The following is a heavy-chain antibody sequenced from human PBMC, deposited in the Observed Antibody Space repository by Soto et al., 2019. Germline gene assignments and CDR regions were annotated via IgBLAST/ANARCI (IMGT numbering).Heavy chain of an antibody. V-gene: IGHV3-23*01. J-gene: IGHJ4*02. D-gene: IGHD3-3*01. CDR1: GLTFGSYA. CDR2: ISDTVLSI. Sequence: EVQLLESGGHLIQPGGSLRLACSASGLTFGSYAMHWVRQAPWKGLEWVSGISDTVLSIYYADSVKGRFTISRDNSKNTLYVQMNSLRADDTAMYYCAKPVNYRGMVSGLEFRDQGALVTVSS. CDR3: AKPVNYRGMVSGLEF.